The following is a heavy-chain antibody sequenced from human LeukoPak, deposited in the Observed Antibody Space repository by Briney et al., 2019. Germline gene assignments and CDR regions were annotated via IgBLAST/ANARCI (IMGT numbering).Heavy chain of an antibody. D-gene: IGHD5-18*01. V-gene: IGHV1-2*02. CDR2: INPNSGDT. CDR1: GYSFTGYY. CDR3: AREKDTAVVNELDY. J-gene: IGHJ4*02. Sequence: GASVKVSCKASGYSFTGYYMHWVRQAPGQGLEWMGWINPNSGDTHYSQKFRGRVTMTRDTSISTAYMEVSRLRSDDTAVYYCAREKDTAVVNELDYWGQGTLVTVSS.